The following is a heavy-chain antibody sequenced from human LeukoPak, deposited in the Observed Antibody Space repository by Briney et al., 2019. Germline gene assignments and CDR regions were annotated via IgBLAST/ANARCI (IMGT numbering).Heavy chain of an antibody. D-gene: IGHD5-12*01. Sequence: ASVKVSFKASRYTFTSYDINWVRQATGQGLEWMGWMNPNSGNTGYAQKFQGRVTMTRNTSISTAYMELSSLRSEDTAVYYCAIVATIGGRGDYWGQGALVTVSS. CDR3: AIVATIGGRGDY. V-gene: IGHV1-8*01. CDR1: RYTFTSYD. CDR2: MNPNSGNT. J-gene: IGHJ4*02.